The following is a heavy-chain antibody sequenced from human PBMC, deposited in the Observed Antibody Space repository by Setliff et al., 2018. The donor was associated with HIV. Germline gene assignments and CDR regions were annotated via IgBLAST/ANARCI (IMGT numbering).Heavy chain of an antibody. CDR1: GYSISSGYY. CDR3: ARSRPFFDI. J-gene: IGHJ3*02. Sequence: SETLSLTCAVYGYSISSGYYWGWIRQPPGKGLEWIGSIYHSGSTYYNPSLKSRVTISVDTSKNQSSLKLSSVTAADTAVYYCARSRPFFDIWGQGTMVTVSS. V-gene: IGHV4-38-2*01. CDR2: IYHSGST.